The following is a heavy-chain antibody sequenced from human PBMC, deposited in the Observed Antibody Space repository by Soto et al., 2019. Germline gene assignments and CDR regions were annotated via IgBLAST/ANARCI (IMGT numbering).Heavy chain of an antibody. J-gene: IGHJ6*03. Sequence: GGSLRLSCAASGFTFSNAWMSWVRQAPGKGLEWVGRIKSKTDGGATDYAAPVKGRFTISRDDSKNTLYLQMNSLKTEDTAVYYCNKGIFGVVGYYYYYYMDVWGKGTTVTVSS. D-gene: IGHD3-3*01. V-gene: IGHV3-15*01. CDR2: IKSKTDGGAT. CDR3: NKGIFGVVGYYYYYYMDV. CDR1: GFTFSNAW.